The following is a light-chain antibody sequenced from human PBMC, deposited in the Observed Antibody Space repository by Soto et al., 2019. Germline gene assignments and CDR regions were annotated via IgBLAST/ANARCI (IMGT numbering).Light chain of an antibody. J-gene: IGKJ2*01. V-gene: IGKV3-15*01. CDR3: QQYNNWPPKNT. CDR2: DAS. CDR1: QSVRSN. Sequence: EIVMTQSPATLSVSPGERATLSCRASQSVRSNLAWYQQKPGQAPRLLIHDASTRATGTPARFSGSGSGTEFTLTISSLQSEDFAVYYCQQYNNWPPKNTFGQGTKLEIK.